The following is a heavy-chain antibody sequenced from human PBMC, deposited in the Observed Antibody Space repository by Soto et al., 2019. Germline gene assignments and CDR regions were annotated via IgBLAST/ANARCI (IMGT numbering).Heavy chain of an antibody. CDR3: ARSVRGVTPFDY. V-gene: IGHV4-39*01. CDR2: IYYSGST. D-gene: IGHD3-10*01. CDR1: GGSISSSSYY. Sequence: QLQLQESGPGLVKPSETLSLTCTVSGGSISSSSYYWGWIRQPPGKGLEWIGSIYYSGSTYYNPSLKSRVTISVDTSKNQFSLKLSSVTAADTAVYYCARSVRGVTPFDYWGQGTLVTVSS. J-gene: IGHJ4*02.